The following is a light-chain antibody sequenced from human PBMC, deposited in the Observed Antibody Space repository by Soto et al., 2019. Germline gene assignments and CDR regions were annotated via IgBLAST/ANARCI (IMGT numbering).Light chain of an antibody. CDR3: QQYASSPLT. CDR2: AAS. V-gene: IGKV3-20*01. CDR1: QSVGRNL. J-gene: IGKJ4*01. Sequence: EIVLTQSPGTLSVSPGERVALSCRASQSVGRNLLAWYQHKPGQAPRLLIHAASTRATGIPDRFSGSGSGTDFPLTISRLEPEDVAVFYCQQYASSPLTFGGGTKVETK.